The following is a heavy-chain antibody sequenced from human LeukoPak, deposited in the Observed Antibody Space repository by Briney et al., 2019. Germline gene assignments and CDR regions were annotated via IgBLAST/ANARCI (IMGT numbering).Heavy chain of an antibody. Sequence: PSETLSLTCSVSGGPITSSTYYWGWIRQPPGKGLEWIGTIYYSGGTYYNPSLKSRVIISADTSKNQFSLKLSSVTAADTAVYYCARLDYGDYGAFDFWGQGTLVTVSS. D-gene: IGHD4-17*01. CDR1: GGPITSSTYY. CDR3: ARLDYGDYGAFDF. J-gene: IGHJ4*02. CDR2: IYYSGGT. V-gene: IGHV4-39*01.